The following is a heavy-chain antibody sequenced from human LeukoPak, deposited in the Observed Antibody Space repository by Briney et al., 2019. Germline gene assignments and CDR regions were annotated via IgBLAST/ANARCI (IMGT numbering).Heavy chain of an antibody. J-gene: IGHJ4*02. CDR3: ASGGIYYGAAFDF. D-gene: IGHD1-26*01. CDR2: INGNGAST. V-gene: IGHV3-20*04. Sequence: GGSLRLSCAASGFTFGNSAMNWVRHFPGKGLEWVSGINGNGASTGYADSVKGRFTISRDNAKNSLYLHMNSLRAEDTALYYCASGGIYYGAAFDFWGQGTLVTVSS. CDR1: GFTFGNSA.